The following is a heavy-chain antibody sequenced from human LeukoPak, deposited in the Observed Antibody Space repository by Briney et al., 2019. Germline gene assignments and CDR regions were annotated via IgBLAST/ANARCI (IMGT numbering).Heavy chain of an antibody. CDR3: ARDQGNVDSSGWYLVGNAFDM. CDR2: VYYSGSP. V-gene: IGHV4-39*07. D-gene: IGHD6-19*01. CDR1: GGSISSSSYY. J-gene: IGHJ3*02. Sequence: PSETLSLTCTVSGGSISSSSYYWGWIRQPPGKGLEWIGSVYYSGSPYYNPSLKSRATISVDTSKNQFSLKLSSVTAADTAVYYCARDQGNVDSSGWYLVGNAFDMWGQGAMVTVSS.